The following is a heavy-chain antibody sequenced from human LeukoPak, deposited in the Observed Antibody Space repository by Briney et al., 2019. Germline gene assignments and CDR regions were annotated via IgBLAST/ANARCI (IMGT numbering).Heavy chain of an antibody. CDR1: GGSFSGYY. CDR2: INHSGST. CDR3: ARGVYSSGWSAPYYYYYGMDV. Sequence: SETLSLTCAVYGGSFSGYYWSWIRQPPGKGLEWIGEINHSGSTNYNPSLKSRVTISVDTSKNQFSLKLSSVTAADTAVYYCARGVYSSGWSAPYYYYYGMDVWGQGTTVTVSS. D-gene: IGHD6-19*01. V-gene: IGHV4-34*01. J-gene: IGHJ6*02.